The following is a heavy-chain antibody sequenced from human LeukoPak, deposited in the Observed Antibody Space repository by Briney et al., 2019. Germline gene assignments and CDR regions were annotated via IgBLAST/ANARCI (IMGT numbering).Heavy chain of an antibody. D-gene: IGHD2-2*01. CDR2: ISSSGGTT. CDR1: GFTFSKYA. V-gene: IGHV3-23*01. J-gene: IGHJ4*02. CDR3: ATYCSSANCYIWGYYFDY. Sequence: GWALRLSCAASGFTFSKYAMNGVGQAPGKEGNGVATISSSGGTTYYAASVKGRFTVSRDNSKNTLYLQMNSTRAEDTAVYYCATYCSSANCYIWGYYFDYWGQGTLVTVSS.